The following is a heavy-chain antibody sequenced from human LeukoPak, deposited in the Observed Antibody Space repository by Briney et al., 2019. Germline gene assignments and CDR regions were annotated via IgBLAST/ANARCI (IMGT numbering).Heavy chain of an antibody. CDR3: ARVHGSGSYSPIDY. D-gene: IGHD3-10*01. CDR1: GYTFTNYG. CDR2: ISAYNGNT. Sequence: GASVKVSCKASGYTFTNYGISWVRQAPGQGLEWMGWISAYNGNTNYAQKLQGRVTMTTDTSTSTAYMELRSLRSDDTAVYYCARVHGSGSYSPIDYWGQGTLVTVSS. J-gene: IGHJ4*02. V-gene: IGHV1-18*01.